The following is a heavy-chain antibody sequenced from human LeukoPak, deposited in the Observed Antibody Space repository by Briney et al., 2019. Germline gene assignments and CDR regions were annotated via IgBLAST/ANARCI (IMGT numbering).Heavy chain of an antibody. J-gene: IGHJ4*02. CDR1: GYTFTSYG. Sequence: ASVTVSCKASGYTFTSYGISWVRQAPGQGLEWMGRINPNNGATNYAQKFQGRVTITGDTSISTAYMELSSLRSDDTAVYYCTRESGSYHGNDYWGQGTLVTVSS. V-gene: IGHV1-2*06. CDR2: INPNNGAT. CDR3: TRESGSYHGNDY. D-gene: IGHD1-26*01.